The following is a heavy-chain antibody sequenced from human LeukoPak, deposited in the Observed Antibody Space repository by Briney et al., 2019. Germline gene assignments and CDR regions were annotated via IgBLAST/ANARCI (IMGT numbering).Heavy chain of an antibody. V-gene: IGHV1-2*02. J-gene: IGHJ4*02. CDR3: ARSNWNLPGGFDY. CDR1: GYTFTGYY. CDR2: INPNSGGT. D-gene: IGHD1-20*01. Sequence: ASVKVSCKASGYTFTGYYMHWVRQAPGQGLEWMGWINPNSGGTNYAQKFQGRVTMTRDTSISTAYMELSRVRSDDTAVYYCARSNWNLPGGFDYWGQGTLVTVSS.